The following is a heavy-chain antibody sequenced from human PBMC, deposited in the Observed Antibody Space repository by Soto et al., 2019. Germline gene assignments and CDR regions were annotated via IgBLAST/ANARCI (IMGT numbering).Heavy chain of an antibody. Sequence: SETLSLTCTVAGGSFSSSSQYWGWIRQPPGTGLEWIGTIYNGETTYYNPSLNSRVTISVDTSKNHFSLKLYSVTAADTAVYYCARQSSSGYRIFDYWGPGTLVTVSS. V-gene: IGHV4-39*01. CDR3: ARQSSSGYRIFDY. J-gene: IGHJ4*02. CDR1: GGSFSSSSQY. D-gene: IGHD3-22*01. CDR2: IYNGETT.